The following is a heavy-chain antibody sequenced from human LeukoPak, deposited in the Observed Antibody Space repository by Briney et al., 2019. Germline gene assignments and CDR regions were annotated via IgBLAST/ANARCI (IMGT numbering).Heavy chain of an antibody. CDR3: ARFPIVGATGEDY. J-gene: IGHJ4*02. Sequence: SETLSLTCTVSGGSISSYYWSWIRQPPGKGLEWIGYIYYSGSTNYNPSLKSRVTISVDTSKNQFSLKLSSVTAADTAVYYCARFPIVGATGEDYWGQGTLVTVSS. CDR2: IYYSGST. CDR1: GGSISSYY. V-gene: IGHV4-59*01. D-gene: IGHD1-26*01.